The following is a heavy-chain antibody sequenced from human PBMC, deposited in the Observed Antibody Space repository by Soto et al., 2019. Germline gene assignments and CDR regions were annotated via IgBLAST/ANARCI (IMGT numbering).Heavy chain of an antibody. CDR2: IYPGDSDT. D-gene: IGHD2-2*01. J-gene: IGHJ4*02. CDR3: ARHYCSSTTCSLNFDY. Sequence: PGESLKISCKGSGYSFTSYWIGWVRQMPGKGLEWMGIIYPGDSDTRYSPSFQGQVTISADKSISTAYLQWSSLKASDTAMYYCARHYCSSTTCSLNFDYWGQGTLVTVSS. CDR1: GYSFTSYW. V-gene: IGHV5-51*01.